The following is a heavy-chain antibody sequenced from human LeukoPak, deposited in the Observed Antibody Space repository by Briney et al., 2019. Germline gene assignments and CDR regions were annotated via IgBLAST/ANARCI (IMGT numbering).Heavy chain of an antibody. J-gene: IGHJ6*03. Sequence: ASVKVSCKASGYTFTSYGISWVRQAPGQGLEWMGWISAYNGNTNYAQKLQGRVTMTTDTPTSTAYMELRSLRSDDTAVYYCARVPESDYYYYYMDVWGKGTTVTVSS. D-gene: IGHD2/OR15-2a*01. CDR2: ISAYNGNT. CDR3: ARVPESDYYYYYMDV. V-gene: IGHV1-18*01. CDR1: GYTFTSYG.